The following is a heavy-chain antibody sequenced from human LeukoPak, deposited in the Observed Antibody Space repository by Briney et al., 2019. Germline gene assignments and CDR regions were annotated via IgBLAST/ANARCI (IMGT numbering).Heavy chain of an antibody. V-gene: IGHV4-4*02. D-gene: IGHD2-2*01. CDR2: IYHSGST. CDR1: GGSISSNNW. J-gene: IGHJ4*02. CDR3: ASSYSTKWATSHFDY. Sequence: SGTLSLTCDVSGGSISSNNWWSWVRQPPGKGLEWIGEIYHSGSTSYNPPLKSRVTISVDKSKNQFSLQLSSVTAADTAVYYCASSYSTKWATSHFDYWGQGTLVTVSS.